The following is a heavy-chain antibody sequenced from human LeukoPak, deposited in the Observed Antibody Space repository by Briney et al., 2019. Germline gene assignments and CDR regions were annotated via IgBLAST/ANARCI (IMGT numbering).Heavy chain of an antibody. Sequence: SETLSLTCSVSGGSNSGGGYFWNWIRQPPGKTLEWIGCTDHTGFTYNKPSLRSRVTISVDTSKNQFSLRLTSVTAADTAMYFCARSPSKEMEWLSPSHFDFWGQGTLVSVSS. V-gene: IGHV4-30-2*01. CDR1: GGSNSGGGYF. D-gene: IGHD3-3*01. CDR3: ARSPSKEMEWLSPSHFDF. J-gene: IGHJ4*02. CDR2: TDHTGFT.